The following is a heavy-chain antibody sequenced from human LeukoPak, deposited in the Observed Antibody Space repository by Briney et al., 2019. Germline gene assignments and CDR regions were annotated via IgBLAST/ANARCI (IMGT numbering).Heavy chain of an antibody. CDR2: ISRSSSYI. Sequence: GGSLRLSCAASGFTFGSYSMNWVRQAPGKGLEWVSAISRSSSYIYYADSVKGRFTISRDNAKNSLYLQMNSLRAEDTAVYYCARHFDYDSFPAFDIWGQGTTGTVSS. D-gene: IGHD3-22*01. CDR3: ARHFDYDSFPAFDI. J-gene: IGHJ3*02. V-gene: IGHV3-21*01. CDR1: GFTFGSYS.